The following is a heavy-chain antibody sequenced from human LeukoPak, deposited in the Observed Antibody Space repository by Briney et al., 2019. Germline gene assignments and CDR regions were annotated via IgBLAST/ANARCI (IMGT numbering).Heavy chain of an antibody. CDR1: GGSISSSSYY. CDR3: ARGLHSSRHIDY. V-gene: IGHV4-39*07. CDR2: IYYSGST. D-gene: IGHD6-13*01. J-gene: IGHJ4*02. Sequence: PSETLSLTCIVSGGSISSSSYYWGWIRQPPGKGLEWIGSIYYSGSTYYNPSLKSRVTISVDTSKNQFSLKLSSVTAADTAVYYCARGLHSSRHIDYWGQGTLVTVSS.